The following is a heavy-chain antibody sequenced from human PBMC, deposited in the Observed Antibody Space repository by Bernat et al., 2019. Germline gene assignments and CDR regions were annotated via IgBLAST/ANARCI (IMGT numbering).Heavy chain of an antibody. D-gene: IGHD4-17*01. CDR3: ARDEVSDYGDYGGVDY. Sequence: EVQLVESGGGLVQPGGSLRLSCAASGFTFSNYWMAWVRQAPGEGPEWVASIKQDGGEKFYVDSVKGRFTISRDNVKNLLYLQMNSLRAEDTAVYYCARDEVSDYGDYGGVDYWGQGTLVTVSS. CDR2: IKQDGGEK. J-gene: IGHJ4*02. V-gene: IGHV3-7*03. CDR1: GFTFSNYW.